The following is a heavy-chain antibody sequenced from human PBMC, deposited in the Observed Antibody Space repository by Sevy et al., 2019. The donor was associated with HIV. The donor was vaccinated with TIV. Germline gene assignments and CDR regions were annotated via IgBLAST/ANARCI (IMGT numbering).Heavy chain of an antibody. Sequence: GGSLRLSCAVSGFTFSNAWMNWVRQAPGTGLQWVGLIKSKIDGETTDYAAPVKGRFTISRDDSKNTVYLQMTSLKTEDTAVYCCATAPGYYDSSPFDYWGPGTLVTVS. D-gene: IGHD3-22*01. CDR2: IKSKIDGETT. V-gene: IGHV3-15*01. J-gene: IGHJ4*02. CDR1: GFTFSNAW. CDR3: ATAPGYYDSSPFDY.